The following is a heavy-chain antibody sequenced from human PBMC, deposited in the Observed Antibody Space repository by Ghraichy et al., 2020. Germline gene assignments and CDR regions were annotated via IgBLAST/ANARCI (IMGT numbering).Heavy chain of an antibody. V-gene: IGHV4-4*09. J-gene: IGHJ4*02. CDR3: ASSTMVRGLYYFDY. Sequence: ESLNISCTVSGGSISSYYWSWIRQPPGKGLEWIGYIYTSGSTNYNPSLKSRVTISVDTSKNQFSLKLSSVTAADTAVYYCASSTMVRGLYYFDYWGQGTLVTVSS. CDR2: IYTSGST. CDR1: GGSISSYY. D-gene: IGHD3-10*01.